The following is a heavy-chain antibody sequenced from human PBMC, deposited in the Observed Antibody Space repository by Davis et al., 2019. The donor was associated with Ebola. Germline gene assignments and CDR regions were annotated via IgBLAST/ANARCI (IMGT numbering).Heavy chain of an antibody. J-gene: IGHJ4*02. D-gene: IGHD1-26*01. CDR3: ARQGGGSGRLTSFDY. V-gene: IGHV5-51*01. CDR1: GYSFTSYW. CDR2: IYPGDSDT. Sequence: GESLKISCKGSGYSFTSYWIGWVRQMPGKGLEWMGIIYPGDSDTRYSPSFQGQVTISGDKSISTAYLQWSSLKASDTAMYYCARQGGGSGRLTSFDYWGRGTLVTVSS.